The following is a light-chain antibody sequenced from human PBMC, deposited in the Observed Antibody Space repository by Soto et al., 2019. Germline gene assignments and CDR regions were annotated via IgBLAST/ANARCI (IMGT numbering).Light chain of an antibody. J-gene: IGKJ5*01. V-gene: IGKV3D-15*01. CDR2: GAS. Sequence: EIVMTQSPATLSVSRGERATLSCTASHYIYSNVAWYQQKPGQAPRLLIYGASSRATGIPDRFSGSGSGTDFTLTITPLEPEDFVVYFCQQYDTSPITFGQGTRLEIK. CDR3: QQYDTSPIT. CDR1: HYIYSN.